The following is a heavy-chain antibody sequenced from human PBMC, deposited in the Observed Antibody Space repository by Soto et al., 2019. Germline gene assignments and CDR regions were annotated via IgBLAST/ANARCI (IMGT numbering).Heavy chain of an antibody. CDR1: GFSLTTSGVG. Sequence: QSTLNESGPTVVKPAETLTLTCTFSGFSLTTSGVGVGWIRQSPGKAPEWLAPIYWDDDKRYSASLKSRLTITKDTSKNQVVLTMASVDPADTATYYCAHRILRTVFGLVTTTAIYFDFWGQGTPVVVSS. V-gene: IGHV2-5*02. CDR2: IYWDDDK. CDR3: AHRILRTVFGLVTTTAIYFDF. D-gene: IGHD3-3*01. J-gene: IGHJ4*02.